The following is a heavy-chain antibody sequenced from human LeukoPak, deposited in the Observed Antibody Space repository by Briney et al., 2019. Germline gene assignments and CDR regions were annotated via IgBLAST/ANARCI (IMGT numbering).Heavy chain of an antibody. J-gene: IGHJ4*02. CDR2: INGSGGST. CDR3: AKVPYPVLVIGGSNFDY. CDR1: GFTFSSNA. Sequence: GGSLRLSCSASGFTFSSNAMSWVRQAPGKGLEWVSGINGSGGSTYYADSVKGRFTISRDNSKNTLYLQMNSLRADDTAVYCCAKVPYPVLVIGGSNFDYWGQGTLVTVSS. V-gene: IGHV3-23*01. D-gene: IGHD2-8*02.